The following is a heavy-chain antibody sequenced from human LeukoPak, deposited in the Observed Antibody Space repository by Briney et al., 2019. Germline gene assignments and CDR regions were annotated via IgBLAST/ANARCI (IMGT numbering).Heavy chain of an antibody. D-gene: IGHD1-26*01. CDR2: ISGSGGST. Sequence: GGSLRLSCAASGFTFSSYAMSWVRQAPGKGLGWVSAISGSGGSTYYADSVKGRFTISRDNSKNTLYLQMNSLRAEDTAVYYCAKAYAGATKDYYYYGMDVWGQGTTVTVSS. V-gene: IGHV3-23*01. CDR3: AKAYAGATKDYYYYGMDV. J-gene: IGHJ6*02. CDR1: GFTFSSYA.